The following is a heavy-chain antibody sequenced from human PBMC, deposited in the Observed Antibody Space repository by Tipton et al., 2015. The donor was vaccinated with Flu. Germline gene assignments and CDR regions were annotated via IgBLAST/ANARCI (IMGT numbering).Heavy chain of an antibody. D-gene: IGHD5-24*01. CDR2: IYYSGNT. V-gene: IGHV4-59*01. CDR3: ARDGDGYNRNYYYGMDV. J-gene: IGHJ6*02. Sequence: LRLSCSVSGRSMMSYYWSWIRQPPGKGLEWIGYIYYSGNTNYNPSLKSRVSTSIDRSKNQFSLKLNSVTAADTAIYYCARDGDGYNRNYYYGMDVWGQGP. CDR1: GRSMMSYY.